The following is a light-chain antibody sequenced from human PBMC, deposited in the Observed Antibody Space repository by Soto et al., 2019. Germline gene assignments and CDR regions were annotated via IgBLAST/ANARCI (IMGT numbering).Light chain of an antibody. CDR1: SSDVGSYNL. V-gene: IGLV2-23*02. CDR3: CSYAGSTTFGV. Sequence: QSVLTQPASVSGSPGQSITISCTGTSSDVGSYNLVSWYQQHPGQAPKLMIYEVTKRPSGVSNRFSGSKSGNTASLTISGLQAEDEADYYCCSYAGSTTFGVFGGGTKVTVL. J-gene: IGLJ3*02. CDR2: EVT.